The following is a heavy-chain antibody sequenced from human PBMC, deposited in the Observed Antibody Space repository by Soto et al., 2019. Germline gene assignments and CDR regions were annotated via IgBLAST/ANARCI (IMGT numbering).Heavy chain of an antibody. CDR2: IYPGDSDT. D-gene: IGHD2-2*01. Sequence: GESLKISCTGSGYAFTSYWIAWVRQMPGKGLEWMGIIYPGDSDTRYSPSFQGQVTISADKSITTAYLQWSSLKASDTAMYYCARGYCTTTICDPWFDPWGQGTLVTVPS. CDR1: GYAFTSYW. J-gene: IGHJ5*02. V-gene: IGHV5-51*01. CDR3: ARGYCTTTICDPWFDP.